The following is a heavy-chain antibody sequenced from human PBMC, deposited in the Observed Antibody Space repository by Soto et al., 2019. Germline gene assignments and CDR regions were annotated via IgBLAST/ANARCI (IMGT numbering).Heavy chain of an antibody. Sequence: QVHLVQSGVEVKTPGASVKVSCQASGYTFFTYDISWVRQAPGQGLEWMGWISTYSGDTKYAQKFQGRVTMTTDTSPTPAYLELRSLRSDDTAVYYCARHHGPTTSENGFDPWGQGTLVTVSS. CDR1: GYTFFTYD. J-gene: IGHJ5*02. CDR2: ISTYSGDT. V-gene: IGHV1-18*01. D-gene: IGHD5-12*01. CDR3: ARHHGPTTSENGFDP.